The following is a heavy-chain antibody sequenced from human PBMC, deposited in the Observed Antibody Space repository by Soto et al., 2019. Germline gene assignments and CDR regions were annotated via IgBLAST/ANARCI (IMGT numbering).Heavy chain of an antibody. CDR3: ARGQDRCKGGDN. V-gene: IGHV4-34*01. CDR1: GGSFSGYY. CDR2: ITHDGNI. J-gene: IGHJ4*02. Sequence: QVQLQQWGAGLLKPSETLSLTCAVYGGSFSGYYWTWIRQPPGKGLEWIGEITHDGNINYNPSLKSRVTISVDTSKNQLSLRLSFVTAADTAVYFCARGQDRCKGGDNWVQGALVTVSS. D-gene: IGHD2-15*01.